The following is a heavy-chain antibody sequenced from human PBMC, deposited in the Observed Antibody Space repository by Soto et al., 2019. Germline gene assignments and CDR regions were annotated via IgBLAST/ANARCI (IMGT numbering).Heavy chain of an antibody. CDR1: GGSLSNYG. D-gene: IGHD3-9*01. V-gene: IGHV1-69*12. Sequence: QVQLVQSGAEVKKPGSSVKVSCKASGGSLSNYGISWVRQAPGQGLEWMGGIIPVFGTANYAQKFQGRVTITADESTRIVYMDVTGLRSEDTAVFYCARGDATKIVVTTYYAMDVWGQGTTVTVSS. CDR3: ARGDATKIVVTTYYAMDV. CDR2: IIPVFGTA. J-gene: IGHJ6*02.